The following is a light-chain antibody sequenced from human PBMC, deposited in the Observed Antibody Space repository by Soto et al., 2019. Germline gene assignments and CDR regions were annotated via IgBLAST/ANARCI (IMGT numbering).Light chain of an antibody. V-gene: IGLV1-40*01. J-gene: IGLJ2*01. CDR2: SNS. CDR1: SSNIGAGYD. Sequence: QSVLKQPPSVSGAAGQRVTISCTGGSSNIGAGYDVHWYQHVPETAPKLLIYSNSNRPSGVPDRFSGSKTGSSASLAITGLQAEDEADYFCQSYDSSLSDVLFGGGTKLTVL. CDR3: QSYDSSLSDVL.